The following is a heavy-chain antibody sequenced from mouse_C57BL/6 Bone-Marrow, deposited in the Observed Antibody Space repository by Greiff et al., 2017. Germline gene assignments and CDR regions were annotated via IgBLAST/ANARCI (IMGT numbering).Heavy chain of an antibody. J-gene: IGHJ3*01. V-gene: IGHV2-6*01. Sequence: VHLVESGPGLVAPSQSLSITCTVSGFSLTSYGVDWVRQSPGKGLEWLGVIWGVGSTNYNSALKSRLSISKDNSKSQVFLIMNSLQTDDTAMYYCASSPRSSSGLFAYWGQGTLVTVSA. CDR1: GFSLTSYG. D-gene: IGHD3-2*02. CDR2: IWGVGST. CDR3: ASSPRSSSGLFAY.